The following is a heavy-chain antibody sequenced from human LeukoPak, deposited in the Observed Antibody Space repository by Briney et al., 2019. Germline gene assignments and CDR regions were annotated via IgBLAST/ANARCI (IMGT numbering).Heavy chain of an antibody. V-gene: IGHV4-34*01. CDR2: INHSGST. J-gene: IGHJ4*02. CDR3: ARHSGTLGYFDY. CDR1: GGSFSGYY. D-gene: IGHD1-14*01. Sequence: SETLSLTCAVYGGSFSGYYWSWIRQLPGKGLEWIGEINHSGSTNYNPSLKSRVTISVDTSKNQFSLKLSSVTAADTAVYYCARHSGTLGYFDYWGQGTRVTVSS.